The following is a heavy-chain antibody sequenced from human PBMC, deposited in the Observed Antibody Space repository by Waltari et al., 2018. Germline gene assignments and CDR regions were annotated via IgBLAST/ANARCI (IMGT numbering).Heavy chain of an antibody. D-gene: IGHD3-22*01. Sequence: QVQLVESGGGVVQPGRSLRLSCAASGFTFSSYGMPWVRQAPGKGLVWVAVIWYDGSNKYYADSVKGRFTISRDNSKNTLYLQMNSLRAEDTAVYYCARDLYDSSGYWPYYYYGMDVWGQGTTVTVSS. CDR2: IWYDGSNK. V-gene: IGHV3-33*01. CDR1: GFTFSSYG. CDR3: ARDLYDSSGYWPYYYYGMDV. J-gene: IGHJ6*02.